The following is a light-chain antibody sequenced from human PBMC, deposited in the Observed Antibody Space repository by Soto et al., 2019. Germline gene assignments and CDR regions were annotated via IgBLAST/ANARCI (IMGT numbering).Light chain of an antibody. Sequence: SALTQPPSASGSPGQSVAISCTGTSRDVGGQNYVSWYQQHPGKAPKLIIYAVSNRPSGVPGRFSGSKSGNTASLTISGLRAEDEADYYCCSHAGNNNYVFGTGTKVTVL. CDR3: CSHAGNNNYV. V-gene: IGLV2-8*01. J-gene: IGLJ1*01. CDR2: AVS. CDR1: SRDVGGQNY.